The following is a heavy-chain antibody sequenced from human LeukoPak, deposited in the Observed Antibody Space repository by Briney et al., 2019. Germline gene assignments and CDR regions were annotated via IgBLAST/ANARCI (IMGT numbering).Heavy chain of an antibody. V-gene: IGHV4-59*12. CDR3: ARDRPSLSYGSGRGFDY. CDR2: MSHSGST. J-gene: IGHJ4*02. D-gene: IGHD3-10*01. CDR1: GGSISPYY. Sequence: SETLSLTFTVSGGSISPYYWSWIRQPPGKGLEWIGYMSHSGSTNYNPSLKSRVAISLDTSKNQFSLKLSSVTAADTAVYYCARDRPSLSYGSGRGFDYWGQGTLVTVSS.